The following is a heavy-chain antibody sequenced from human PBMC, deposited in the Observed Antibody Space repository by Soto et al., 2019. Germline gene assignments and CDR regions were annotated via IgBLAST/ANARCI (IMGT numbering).Heavy chain of an antibody. J-gene: IGHJ6*02. CDR3: ARDKRYFDWSPYYGMDV. CDR2: ISAYNGNT. Sequence: GASVKVSCKASGYTFTSYGISWVRQAPGQGLEWMGWISAYNGNTNYAQKLQGRVTMTTDTSTSTAYMELRSLRSDDTAVYYCARDKRYFDWSPYYGMDVWGQGTTVTAP. CDR1: GYTFTSYG. V-gene: IGHV1-18*04. D-gene: IGHD3-9*01.